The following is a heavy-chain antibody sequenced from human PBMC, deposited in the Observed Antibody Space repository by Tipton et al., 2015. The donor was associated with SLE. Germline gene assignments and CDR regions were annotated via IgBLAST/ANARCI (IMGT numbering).Heavy chain of an antibody. CDR1: GFSFASYW. J-gene: IGHJ2*01. D-gene: IGHD2-2*01. CDR3: ARLYHLSERSFAF. CDR2: IKQDESEK. Sequence: SLRLSCAASGFSFASYWMSWVRQAPGKGLEWVANIKQDESEKFYVDSVKGRFTTSRDNAKNSLYLQMNSLRTEDTAVYYCARLYHLSERSFAFWGRGSLVIVSS. V-gene: IGHV3-7*01.